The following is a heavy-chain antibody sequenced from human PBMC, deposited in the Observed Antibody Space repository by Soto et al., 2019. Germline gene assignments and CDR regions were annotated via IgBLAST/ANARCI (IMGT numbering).Heavy chain of an antibody. CDR1: GYIFSSYG. J-gene: IGHJ4*02. CDR3: ARDDGDYGVGH. CDR2: ISAYNGNT. D-gene: IGHD4-17*01. Sequence: QVQLVQSGAEVKKPGASVKVSCKASGYIFSSYGISWVRQAPGQGLEWMGWISAYNGNTTYTQKLQGRVTMTTDTSTGTVYMELRSLRSDDTAVYYCARDDGDYGVGHWGQGTLVTVSS. V-gene: IGHV1-18*01.